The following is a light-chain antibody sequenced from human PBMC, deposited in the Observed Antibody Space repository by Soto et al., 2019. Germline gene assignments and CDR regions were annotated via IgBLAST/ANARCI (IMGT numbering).Light chain of an antibody. CDR2: GAS. V-gene: IGKV3-20*01. J-gene: IGKJ3*01. Sequence: EIVLTQSPDTLSLSPGERATLSCRASQSVTGSYLAWYQQKPGQAPRLLIYGASTRATGIPDRFSGSESGTDFTLTISRLEPEDFAVYYCQQYGSSPQFTFGPGTKVDIK. CDR1: QSVTGSY. CDR3: QQYGSSPQFT.